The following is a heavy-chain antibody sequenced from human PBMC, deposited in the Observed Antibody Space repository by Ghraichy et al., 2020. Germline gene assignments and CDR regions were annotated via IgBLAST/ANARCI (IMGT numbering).Heavy chain of an antibody. D-gene: IGHD3-16*01. V-gene: IGHV2-70*11. J-gene: IGHJ5*02. CDR2: IDWDDDK. Sequence: SGPTLVKPTQTLTLTCTFSGFSLSTSGMCVSWIRQPPGKALEWLARIDWDDDKYYSTSLKTRLTISKDTSNNQVVLTMTNMDPVDTATYYCARIVLGRGENWFDPWGQGTLVTVSS. CDR1: GFSLSTSGMC. CDR3: ARIVLGRGENWFDP.